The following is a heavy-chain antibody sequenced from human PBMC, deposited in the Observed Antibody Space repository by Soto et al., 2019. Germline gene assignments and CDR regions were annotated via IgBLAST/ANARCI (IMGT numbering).Heavy chain of an antibody. CDR3: ARGSSIAGLYYGMDV. V-gene: IGHV4-31*03. J-gene: IGHJ6*02. Sequence: SETLSLTCTVSGGSVSSGGYYWTWIRQHPGKGLEWIGYNYYSGITYYNPSLKSRVTISLDTSKNQFSLKLSSVTAADTAVYYCARGSSIAGLYYGMDVWGQGTTVTVS. CDR1: GGSVSSGGYY. D-gene: IGHD6-6*01. CDR2: NYYSGIT.